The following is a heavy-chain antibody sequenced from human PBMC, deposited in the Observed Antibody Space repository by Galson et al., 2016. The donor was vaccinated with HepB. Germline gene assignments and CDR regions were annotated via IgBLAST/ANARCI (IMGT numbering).Heavy chain of an antibody. CDR1: GGTFGRHA. CDR3: ARGLMGIGSYFDS. D-gene: IGHD2-8*01. Sequence: SVKVSCKASGGTFGRHAVNWVRQAPGQGLEWMGGIIPIFGIPNYAQKFKGRVTITADASTNTAEIVVDSLESDDTAVYYCARGLMGIGSYFDSWGQGTPVSVSS. J-gene: IGHJ4*02. CDR2: IIPIFGIP. V-gene: IGHV1-69*13.